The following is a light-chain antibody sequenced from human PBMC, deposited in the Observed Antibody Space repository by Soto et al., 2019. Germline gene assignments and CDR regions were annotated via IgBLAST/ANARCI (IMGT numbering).Light chain of an antibody. CDR3: QQSYSTQTWT. CDR1: QSVSSSY. CDR2: GAS. J-gene: IGKJ1*01. V-gene: IGKV3-20*01. Sequence: EIVLTQSPGTLSLSPGERATLSCRASQSVSSSYLAWYQQKPGQAPRLLIYGASSRATGIPDRFSGSGSGTDFTLTISSLQPEDFATYYCQQSYSTQTWTFGQGTKVDIK.